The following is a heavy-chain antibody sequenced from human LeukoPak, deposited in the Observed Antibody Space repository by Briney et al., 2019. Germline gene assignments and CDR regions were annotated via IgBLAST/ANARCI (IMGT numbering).Heavy chain of an antibody. V-gene: IGHV5-51*01. CDR3: ARSEGAYCGGDCSFDY. Sequence: GESLKISCKGSGYSFTSYWIGWVRQMPGKGLEWMGIIYPGDSDTRYSPSFQGQVTISADKSISTAYLQWSSLKASDTAMYYCARSEGAYCGGDCSFDYWGQGTLVTVSS. D-gene: IGHD2-21*02. J-gene: IGHJ4*02. CDR1: GYSFTSYW. CDR2: IYPGDSDT.